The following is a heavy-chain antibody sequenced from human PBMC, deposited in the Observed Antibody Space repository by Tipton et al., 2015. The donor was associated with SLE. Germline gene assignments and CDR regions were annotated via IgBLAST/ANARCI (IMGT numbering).Heavy chain of an antibody. J-gene: IGHJ3*02. CDR3: ARATVDDAFDI. Sequence: TLSLTCTVSGGSISSYYWSWIRQPPGKGLEWIGYIYYSGSTNYNPSLKSRVTISVDTSKNQFSLKLSSVTAADTAVYYCARATVDDAFDIWGQGTMVTVSS. CDR2: IYYSGST. V-gene: IGHV4-59*01. D-gene: IGHD2-15*01. CDR1: GGSISSYY.